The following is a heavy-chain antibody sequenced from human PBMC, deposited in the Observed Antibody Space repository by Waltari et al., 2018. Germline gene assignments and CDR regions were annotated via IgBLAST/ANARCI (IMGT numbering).Heavy chain of an antibody. J-gene: IGHJ4*02. D-gene: IGHD3-10*01. CDR3: ARGLWFGLI. V-gene: IGHV3-7*02. CDR2: IKQDGSEK. Sequence: EVQLVESGGGLVQPGGSLRLSCAASGFTFRSYWLSWVRQAPGTGLEWVANIKQDGSEKYYVDSGKGRFTISRDNAKNALYLQMNSLRAEDTAVYYCARGLWFGLIWGQGTLVTVSS. CDR1: GFTFRSYW.